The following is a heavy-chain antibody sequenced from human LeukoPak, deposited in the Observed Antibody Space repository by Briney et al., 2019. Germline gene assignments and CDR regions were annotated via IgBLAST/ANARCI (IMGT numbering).Heavy chain of an antibody. Sequence: GGSLRLSCTASGFTFSTYAMNWVRQAPGKGLEWVSYINPSSTTIYYADSVKGRFTISRDNAKNSLYLQMNSLRDEDTAVYYCARAQDPTILSYFDYWGQGTLVTVSS. D-gene: IGHD5-24*01. J-gene: IGHJ4*02. V-gene: IGHV3-48*02. CDR1: GFTFSTYA. CDR2: INPSSTTI. CDR3: ARAQDPTILSYFDY.